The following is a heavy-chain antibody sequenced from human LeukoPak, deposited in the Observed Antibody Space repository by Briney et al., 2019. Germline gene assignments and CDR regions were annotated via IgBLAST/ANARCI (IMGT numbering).Heavy chain of an antibody. V-gene: IGHV1-18*01. CDR1: GYTFTSYG. CDR2: ISAYNGNT. Sequence: ASVKVSCKASGYTFTSYGISWVRQAPGQGLEWMGWISAYNGNTNYAQKLQGRVTMTTDTSTSTAYMELRSLRSDDTAVYYCARAGCSSPSCSHADYWGQGTLVTVSS. CDR3: ARAGCSSPSCSHADY. J-gene: IGHJ4*02. D-gene: IGHD2-2*01.